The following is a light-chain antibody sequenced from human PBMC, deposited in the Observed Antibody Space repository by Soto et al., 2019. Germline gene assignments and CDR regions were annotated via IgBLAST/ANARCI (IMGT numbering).Light chain of an antibody. CDR1: HSVSSSY. CDR2: GAS. V-gene: IGKV3-20*01. CDR3: QQYGSSPPYT. J-gene: IGKJ2*01. Sequence: EIVLTQSPGTLSLSPGERATLSCRASHSVSSSYLAWYQQKPGQAPRLLIYGASSSATVVPDRFSGSGSGTDFTLTISRLEPEDFAVYYCQQYGSSPPYTFGQGTKLEIK.